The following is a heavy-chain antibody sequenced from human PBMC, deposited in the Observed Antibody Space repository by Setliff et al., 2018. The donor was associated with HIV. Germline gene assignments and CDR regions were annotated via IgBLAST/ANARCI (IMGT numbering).Heavy chain of an antibody. D-gene: IGHD2-15*01. J-gene: IGHJ6*03. CDR3: AKMTPSYYFYMDA. CDR1: GFTFSDYY. V-gene: IGHV3-11*04. CDR2: ISTSGSPI. Sequence: GGSLRLSCAASGFTFSDYYMSWIRQAPGKGLEWVSFISTSGSPIYYADSVKGRFTIPRDNAKNSLYLQMHSLRAEDTAIYYCAKMTPSYYFYMDAWGNGTTVTVSS.